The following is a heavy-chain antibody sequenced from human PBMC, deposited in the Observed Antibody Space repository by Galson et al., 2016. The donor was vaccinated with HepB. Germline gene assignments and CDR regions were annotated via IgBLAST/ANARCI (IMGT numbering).Heavy chain of an antibody. Sequence: SVKVSCKASGYTFTSYYMHWVRQAPGQGLEWMGIINPSGGSTSYAQKFQGRVTMTRDTSTSTVYMELNSLRSEDTAVYYCVRAWGPYTGSYSGTQYYWGQGTLLTVSS. CDR2: INPSGGST. CDR1: GYTFTSYY. V-gene: IGHV1-46*01. J-gene: IGHJ4*02. D-gene: IGHD1-26*01. CDR3: VRAWGPYTGSYSGTQYY.